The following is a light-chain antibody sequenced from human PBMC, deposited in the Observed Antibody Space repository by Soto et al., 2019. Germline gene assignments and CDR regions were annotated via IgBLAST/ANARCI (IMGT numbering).Light chain of an antibody. J-gene: IGLJ3*02. V-gene: IGLV2-14*01. CDR3: SSYTSSSTPLV. CDR2: EVS. Sequence: QSALTQPASVSGSPGQSITISCTGTSSDVGGYNYVSWYQQHPGKAPKLMIYEVSNRHSGVSNRFSGSKSGNTASLTISGLQAEDEADYYCSSYTSSSTPLVFGGGTKLAVL. CDR1: SSDVGGYNY.